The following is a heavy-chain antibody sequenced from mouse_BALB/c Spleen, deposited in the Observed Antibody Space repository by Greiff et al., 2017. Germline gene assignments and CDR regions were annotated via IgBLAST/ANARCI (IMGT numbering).Heavy chain of an antibody. J-gene: IGHJ1*01. CDR2: IRLKSNNYAT. Sequence: EVQLVESGGGLVQPGGSMKLSCVASGFTFSNYWMNWVRQSPEKGLEWVAEIRLKSNNYATHYAESVKGRFTISRDDSKSSVYLQMNNLRAEDTGIYYCTRGYYGSSSYFDVWGAGTTVTVSS. CDR1: GFTFSNYW. CDR3: TRGYYGSSSYFDV. V-gene: IGHV6-6*02. D-gene: IGHD1-1*01.